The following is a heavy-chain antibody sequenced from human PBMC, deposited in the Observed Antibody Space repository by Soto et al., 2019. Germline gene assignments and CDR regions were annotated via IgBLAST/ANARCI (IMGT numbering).Heavy chain of an antibody. Sequence: SETLSLTCAVYGGSFSGYYWSWIRQPLGKGLEWIGEINHSGSTNYNPSLKSRVTISVDTSKNQFSLKLSSVTAADTAVYYCARRGHDYSNYWFDPWGQGTLVTVSS. CDR3: ARRGHDYSNYWFDP. V-gene: IGHV4-34*01. CDR1: GGSFSGYY. J-gene: IGHJ5*02. CDR2: INHSGST. D-gene: IGHD4-4*01.